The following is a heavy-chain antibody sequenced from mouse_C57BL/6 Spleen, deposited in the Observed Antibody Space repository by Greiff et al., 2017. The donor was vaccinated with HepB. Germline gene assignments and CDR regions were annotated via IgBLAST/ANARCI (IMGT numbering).Heavy chain of an antibody. J-gene: IGHJ2*01. V-gene: IGHV1-4*01. Sequence: VQLQQSGAELVKPGASVKMSCKASGYTFTSYTMYWVKQRPGQGLEWIGYINPSSGYTKYNQKFKDKATLTADKSSSTAYMQLSSLTSEDSAVYYWARKSTRASYWGQGTTLTVSS. D-gene: IGHD3-1*01. CDR1: GYTFTSYT. CDR3: ARKSTRASY. CDR2: INPSSGYT.